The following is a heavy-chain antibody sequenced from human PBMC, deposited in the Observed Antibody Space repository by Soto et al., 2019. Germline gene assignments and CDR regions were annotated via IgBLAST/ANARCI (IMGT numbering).Heavy chain of an antibody. D-gene: IGHD3-10*01. CDR3: ARSRVTMVRGVILPGVRGMDV. J-gene: IGHJ6*02. V-gene: IGHV3-53*01. CDR1: GFTVSSNY. Sequence: GGSLRLSCAASGFTVSSNYMSRVRQAPGKGPEWVSVIYSGGSTYYADSVKGRFTLSRDNSKNTLYLQMNSLRVEDTAVYYCARSRVTMVRGVILPGVRGMDVWGQGTTVPVSS. CDR2: IYSGGST.